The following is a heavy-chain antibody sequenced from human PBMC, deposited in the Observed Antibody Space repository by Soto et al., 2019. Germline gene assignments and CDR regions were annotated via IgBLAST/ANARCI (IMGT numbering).Heavy chain of an antibody. Sequence: SVKVSCKASGGTFSSFVISWVRQAPGQGPEWMGGIIPSFNRPNYAQKFQGRVTITADESTTTSYMELRSLRSGDPAVYYCASSKVGYSFGSPFDFWGQGTLVTVS. CDR1: GGTFSSFV. V-gene: IGHV1-69*13. D-gene: IGHD5-18*01. CDR3: ASSKVGYSFGSPFDF. CDR2: IIPSFNRP. J-gene: IGHJ4*02.